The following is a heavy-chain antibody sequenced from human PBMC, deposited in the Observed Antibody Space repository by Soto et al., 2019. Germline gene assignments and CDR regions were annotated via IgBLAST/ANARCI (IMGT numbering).Heavy chain of an antibody. J-gene: IGHJ5*01. V-gene: IGHV3-9*01. Sequence: PGGSLRLSCAASGFRFDDYGMHWVRQVPGKGLEWVSGISYYSGSIGYAESVKSRITINPDTSKNQFSLHLNSVTPEDTAVYYCVRLIGNSWLDSWGQGTLVTVSS. CDR3: VRLIGNSWLDS. D-gene: IGHD2-8*01. CDR2: ISYYSGSI. CDR1: GFRFDDYG.